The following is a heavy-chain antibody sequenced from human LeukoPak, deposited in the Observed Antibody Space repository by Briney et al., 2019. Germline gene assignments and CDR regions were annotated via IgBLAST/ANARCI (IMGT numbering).Heavy chain of an antibody. J-gene: IGHJ4*02. CDR3: ARVVGIVGAYDY. CDR1: GFTFSSYW. CDR2: INSDGSST. D-gene: IGHD1-26*01. Sequence: GGSLRLSCSASGFTFSSYWVHWVRQAPGKGLVWVSRINSDGSSTSYADSVKGRFTISRDNAKNTLYLQMNSLRAEDTAVYYCARVVGIVGAYDYWGQGTLVTVSS. V-gene: IGHV3-74*01.